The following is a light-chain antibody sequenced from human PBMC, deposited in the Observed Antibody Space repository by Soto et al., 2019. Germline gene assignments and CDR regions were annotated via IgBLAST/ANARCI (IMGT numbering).Light chain of an antibody. CDR3: QQYNNWPPWT. CDR2: GAS. CDR1: QSVSSN. Sequence: EIVMTQSPATLSASPGERATLSCRASQSVSSNLPWYQQKPGQAPRLLIYGASTRATGIPTRLSGSGSGTEFTLNLSSLQSEDFAVYYYQQYNNWPPWTFGQGTKVEIK. J-gene: IGKJ1*01. V-gene: IGKV3-15*01.